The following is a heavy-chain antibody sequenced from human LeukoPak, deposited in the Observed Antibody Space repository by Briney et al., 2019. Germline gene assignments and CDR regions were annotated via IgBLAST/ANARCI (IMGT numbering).Heavy chain of an antibody. CDR2: IYYSGST. V-gene: IGHV4-59*01. Sequence: SETLSLTCTVPGGSISSYYWSWIRQPPGKGLEWIGYIYYSGSTNYNPSLKSRVTISVDTSKNQFSLKLSSVTAADTAVYYCARDRQGSGSYLYGMDVWGQGTTVTVSS. D-gene: IGHD3-10*01. CDR1: GGSISSYY. J-gene: IGHJ6*02. CDR3: ARDRQGSGSYLYGMDV.